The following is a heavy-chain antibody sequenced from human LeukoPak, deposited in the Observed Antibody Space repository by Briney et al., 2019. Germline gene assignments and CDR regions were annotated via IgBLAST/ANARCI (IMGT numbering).Heavy chain of an antibody. J-gene: IGHJ6*03. V-gene: IGHV4-61*02. CDR1: GGSISSGSYY. Sequence: SETLSLTCTVSGGSISSGSYYWRWIRQPAGKGLEWIGRIYTSGSTNYNPSTKSRVNISVDTSKNQFSLKLSSVTAADTAVYYCARLNSGSYYNYYYYYMDVWGKGTTVTVSS. CDR2: IYTSGST. D-gene: IGHD1-26*01. CDR3: ARLNSGSYYNYYYYYMDV.